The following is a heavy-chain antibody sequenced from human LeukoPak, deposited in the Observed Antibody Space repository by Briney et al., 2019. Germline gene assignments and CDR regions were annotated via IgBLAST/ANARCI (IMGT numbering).Heavy chain of an antibody. J-gene: IGHJ4*02. CDR1: GYTFTGYY. Sequence: GASVKVSCKASGYTFTGYYMHWVRQAPGQGLEWMGWINPNSGGTNYAQKFQGRVTMTRDTSISTAYMELSRLRSDDTAVYYCARDDDYGDYSDFDYWGQGTLVTVSS. CDR2: INPNSGGT. CDR3: ARDDDYGDYSDFDY. D-gene: IGHD4-17*01. V-gene: IGHV1-2*02.